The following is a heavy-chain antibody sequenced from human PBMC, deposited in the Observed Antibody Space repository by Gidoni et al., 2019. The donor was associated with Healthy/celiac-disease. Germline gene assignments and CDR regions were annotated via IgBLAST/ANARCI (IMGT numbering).Heavy chain of an antibody. CDR2: IATSGST. V-gene: IGHV4-4*07. J-gene: IGHJ4*02. D-gene: IGHD4-17*01. CDR1: GGSIRSYY. Sequence: QVQLQEAGPGLVKPSETLSLTCTVSGGSIRSYYRSWSRQPAGKGLEWIGRIATSGSTNFNPSLKSRVTMSVDTSKNQFSLKLSSVTAADTAVYYCARVSLSRYGDPRAYFDYWGQGTLVTVSS. CDR3: ARVSLSRYGDPRAYFDY.